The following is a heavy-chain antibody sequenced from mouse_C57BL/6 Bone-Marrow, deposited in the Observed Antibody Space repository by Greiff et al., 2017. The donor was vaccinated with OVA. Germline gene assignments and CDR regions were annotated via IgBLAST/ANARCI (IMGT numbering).Heavy chain of an antibody. V-gene: IGHV3-8*01. CDR2: ISYSGST. CDR3: ARERVTMITPYWYFDV. J-gene: IGHJ1*03. CDR1: GYSITSDY. D-gene: IGHD2-4*01. Sequence: EVKLQESGPGLAKPSQTLSLTCSVTGYSITSDYWNWIRKFPGNKLEYMGYISYSGSTYYNPSLKSRISITRDTSKNQYYLQLNSVTTEDTATYYCARERVTMITPYWYFDVWGTGTTVTVSS.